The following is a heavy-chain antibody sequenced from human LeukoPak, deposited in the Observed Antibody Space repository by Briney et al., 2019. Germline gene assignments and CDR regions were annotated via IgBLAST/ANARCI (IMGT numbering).Heavy chain of an antibody. CDR1: GYTFTSYG. CDR2: ISTYGGNT. J-gene: IGHJ4*02. V-gene: IGHV1-18*01. D-gene: IGHD6-13*01. CDR3: ARDPLYSSNWYVVPDY. Sequence: ASVKVSCKASGYTFTSYGISWVRQAPGQGLEWMGWISTYGGNTNYAQKLQGRVTMTTDTSTTTAYMELRSLRSDGTAVYYCARDPLYSSNWYVVPDYWGQGTLVTVSS.